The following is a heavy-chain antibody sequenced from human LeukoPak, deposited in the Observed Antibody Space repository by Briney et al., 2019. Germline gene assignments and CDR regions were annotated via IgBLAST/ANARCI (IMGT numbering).Heavy chain of an antibody. V-gene: IGHV1-46*01. Sequence: ASVTVSCKASGYTFTSYYMHWVRQAPGQGLEWMGIINPSGGSTSYAQKFLGRVTMTRDTSTSTVYMELSSLRSEDTAVYYCARDGTAVGATPPSYYYYYMDVWGKGTTVTISS. D-gene: IGHD1-26*01. J-gene: IGHJ6*03. CDR1: GYTFTSYY. CDR3: ARDGTAVGATPPSYYYYYMDV. CDR2: INPSGGST.